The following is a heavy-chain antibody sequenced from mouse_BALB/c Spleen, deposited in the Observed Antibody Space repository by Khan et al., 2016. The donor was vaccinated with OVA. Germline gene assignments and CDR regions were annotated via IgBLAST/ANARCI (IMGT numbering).Heavy chain of an antibody. CDR2: IYPGISDT. Sequence: EVQLQQSGTVLARPGASVKMSCKASGYSFASYWMHWIKQRPGQGLEWIGTIYPGISDTRYNQKFKGKATLTAVSSASTAYMDFSSLTNEDAAVYYCTRSDDSYYFDYWGQGTTLTVSS. CDR1: GYSFASYW. D-gene: IGHD2-4*01. V-gene: IGHV1-5*01. J-gene: IGHJ2*01. CDR3: TRSDDSYYFDY.